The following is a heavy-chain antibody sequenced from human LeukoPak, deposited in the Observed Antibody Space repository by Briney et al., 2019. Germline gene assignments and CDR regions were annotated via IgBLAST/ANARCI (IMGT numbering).Heavy chain of an antibody. Sequence: GASVKVSCNASGGTFSSYAISWVRQTPGQGLEWTGGIIPIFGTANYAKKFQGRVTTTADESTSTAYMELSSLRSEATAVYYCASGDPGIAAAGGDYWGQGTLVTVSS. J-gene: IGHJ4*02. D-gene: IGHD6-13*01. CDR3: ASGDPGIAAAGGDY. CDR1: GGTFSSYA. CDR2: IIPIFGTA. V-gene: IGHV1-69*13.